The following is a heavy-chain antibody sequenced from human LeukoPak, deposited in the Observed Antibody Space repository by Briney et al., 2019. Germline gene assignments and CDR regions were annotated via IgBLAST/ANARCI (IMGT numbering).Heavy chain of an antibody. CDR3: ARDKVGAAIVFDI. D-gene: IGHD2-15*01. CDR2: ISSSSSTI. CDR1: GFTFSSYS. Sequence: GGSLRLSCAASGFTFSSYSMNWVRQAPGKGLEWVSYISSSSSTIYYADSVKGRFAISRDNAKNSLYLQMNSLRSEDTAVYYCARDKVGAAIVFDIWGQGTMVTVSS. J-gene: IGHJ3*02. V-gene: IGHV3-48*01.